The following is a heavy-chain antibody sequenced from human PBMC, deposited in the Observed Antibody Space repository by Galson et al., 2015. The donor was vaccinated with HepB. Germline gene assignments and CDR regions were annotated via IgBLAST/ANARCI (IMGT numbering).Heavy chain of an antibody. D-gene: IGHD3-22*01. J-gene: IGHJ4*02. Sequence: SVKVSCKASGYTFTSYAMHWVRQAPGQRLEWMGWINAGNGNTKYSQKFQGRVTITRDTSASTAYMELSSLRSEDTAVYYCARGGAPYYYDSSGYHHFDYRGQGTLVTVSS. CDR1: GYTFTSYA. V-gene: IGHV1-3*01. CDR3: ARGGAPYYYDSSGYHHFDY. CDR2: INAGNGNT.